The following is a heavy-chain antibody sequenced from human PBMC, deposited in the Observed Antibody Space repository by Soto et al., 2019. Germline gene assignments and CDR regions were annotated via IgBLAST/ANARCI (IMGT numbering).Heavy chain of an antibody. CDR2: IYSGGST. V-gene: IGHV3-53*01. CDR1: GFTVSSNY. CDR3: ARDYLSNNYYYGMDV. Sequence: HPGGSLRLSCAASGFTVSSNYMSWVRQAPGKGLEWVSVIYSGGSTYYADSVKGRFTISRDNSKNTLYLQMNSLRAEDTAVYYCARDYLSNNYYYGMDVWGQGTTVTVSS. D-gene: IGHD3-3*02. J-gene: IGHJ6*02.